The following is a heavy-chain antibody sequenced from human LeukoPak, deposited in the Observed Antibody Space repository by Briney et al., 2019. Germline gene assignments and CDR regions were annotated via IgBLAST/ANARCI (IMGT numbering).Heavy chain of an antibody. CDR3: ATTLSGSTSHNWFDP. V-gene: IGHV4-61*08. D-gene: IGHD3-10*01. Sequence: SETPSLTCTVSGGSVSSGGYYWSWIRQPPGKGLEWIGYIYYSGSTNYNPSLKSRVTISVDTSKNQFSLKLSSVTAADTAVYYCATTLSGSTSHNWFDPWGQGTLVTVSS. CDR2: IYYSGST. J-gene: IGHJ5*02. CDR1: GGSVSSGGYY.